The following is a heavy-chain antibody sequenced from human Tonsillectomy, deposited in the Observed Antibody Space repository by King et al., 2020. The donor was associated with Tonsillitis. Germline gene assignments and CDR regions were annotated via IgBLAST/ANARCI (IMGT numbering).Heavy chain of an antibody. CDR2: ISGSGENT. D-gene: IGHD6-6*01. CDR3: VFQGKYGSLDN. V-gene: IGHV3-64D*06. Sequence: VQLVQSGGGLVQPGGSLRLSCSASGVSFSCCAMHWVRQAPGKGLEYVSAISGSGENTHYADSVKDRFTISRDNSKDTMYLQMSGLRVEDTAVYYCVFQGKYGSLDNWGQGTLVTVSS. CDR1: GVSFSCCA. J-gene: IGHJ4*02.